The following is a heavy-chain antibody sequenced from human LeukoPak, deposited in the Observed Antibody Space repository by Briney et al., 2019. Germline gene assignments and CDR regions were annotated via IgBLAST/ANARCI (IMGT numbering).Heavy chain of an antibody. V-gene: IGHV3-74*01. CDR1: GFTFSSYW. Sequence: PGGSLRLSCAASGFTFSSYWMHWVRQAPGKGLVWVSHIKTDGSSTNYAESVKGRFTISRDNAKNTVYLQMNSLRAEDTAVYYCARGFSCLGYCSGGSWTSSHAFDIWGQGTMVTVSS. CDR2: IKTDGSST. CDR3: ARGFSCLGYCSGGSWTSSHAFDI. J-gene: IGHJ3*02. D-gene: IGHD2-15*01.